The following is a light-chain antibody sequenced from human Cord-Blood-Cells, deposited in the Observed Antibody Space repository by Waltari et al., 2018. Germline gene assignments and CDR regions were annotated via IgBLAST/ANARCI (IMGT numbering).Light chain of an antibody. CDR2: EGS. Sequence: QSALTQPASVSGPPGQSLTISCPGTSSDVGSYNLVPWYQQHPGKAPKLMIYEGSKRPSGVSNRFSGSKSGNTASLTISGLQAEDEADYYCCSDAGSSTYVFGTGTKVTVL. CDR3: CSDAGSSTYV. V-gene: IGLV2-23*01. J-gene: IGLJ1*01. CDR1: SSDVGSYNL.